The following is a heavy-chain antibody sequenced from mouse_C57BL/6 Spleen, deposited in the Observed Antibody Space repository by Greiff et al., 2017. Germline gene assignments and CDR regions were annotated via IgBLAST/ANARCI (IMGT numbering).Heavy chain of an antibody. CDR3: DQGDYGSSYGYFEV. Sequence: VMLVESGPGLVAPSQSLSITCTVSGFSLTSYGVSWVRQPPGKGLEWLGVIWGDGSTNYHSALISSLSTSKDNSKSQVFLKLNRLRTADTATYYCDQGDYGSSYGYFEVWGTGTTVTVSS. D-gene: IGHD1-1*01. CDR2: IWGDGST. CDR1: GFSLTSYG. J-gene: IGHJ1*03. V-gene: IGHV2-3*01.